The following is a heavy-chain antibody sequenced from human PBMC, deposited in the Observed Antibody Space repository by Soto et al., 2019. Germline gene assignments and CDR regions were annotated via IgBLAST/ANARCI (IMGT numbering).Heavy chain of an antibody. CDR2: IWYDGSNK. CDR3: ARDGQNQSPYAMDV. V-gene: IGHV3-33*01. CDR1: GFTFSNNA. Sequence: GWSLRLSCATSGFTFSNNAMHLVRQAPGKGLEWVAQIWYDGSNKYYADSVKGRFTISRDNSKNTVYLQMNSLRAEDMAVYYCARDGQNQSPYAMDVWGQGTTVTAP. J-gene: IGHJ6*02.